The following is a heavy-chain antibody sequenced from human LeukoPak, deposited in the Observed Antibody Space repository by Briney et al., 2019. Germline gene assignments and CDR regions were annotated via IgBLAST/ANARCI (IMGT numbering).Heavy chain of an antibody. D-gene: IGHD3-22*01. CDR2: IWYDGSNK. V-gene: IGHV3-33*01. Sequence: GGSLRLSCAASGFTFSSYGMHWVRQAPGKGLEWVAVIWYDGSNKYYADSVKGRFTISRGNSKKTLYLQMNSLRAEDTAVYYCARDPTAYYDSSGYYLNTIDYWGQGTLVTVSS. CDR1: GFTFSSYG. J-gene: IGHJ4*02. CDR3: ARDPTAYYDSSGYYLNTIDY.